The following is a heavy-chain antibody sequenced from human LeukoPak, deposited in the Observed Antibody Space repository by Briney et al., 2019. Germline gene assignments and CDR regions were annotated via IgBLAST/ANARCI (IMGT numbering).Heavy chain of an antibody. Sequence: GGSLRLSCAASGFTFSSYGMHWVRQAPGKGLEWVSVISYDGSNKFYADSVKGRFTISRDNSKNTLYLQMNSLRAEDTAVYYCAKGASRFDYWGQGTLVTVSS. CDR2: ISYDGSNK. CDR1: GFTFSSYG. CDR3: AKGASRFDY. D-gene: IGHD2-2*01. J-gene: IGHJ4*02. V-gene: IGHV3-30*18.